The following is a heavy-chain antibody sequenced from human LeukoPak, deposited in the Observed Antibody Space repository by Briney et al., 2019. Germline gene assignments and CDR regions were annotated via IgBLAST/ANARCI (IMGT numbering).Heavy chain of an antibody. V-gene: IGHV5-51*01. CDR2: IYPGDSDT. CDR3: ARLGYCSSTSCYPWVRYGMDV. CDR1: GYSFTSYW. Sequence: GESLKISCKGSGYSFTSYWIGWVRQMPGKGLEWMGIIYPGDSDTRYSPSFQGQVTISADKSISTAYLQWSSLKASDTAMYNCARLGYCSSTSCYPWVRYGMDVWGQGTTVTVSS. J-gene: IGHJ6*02. D-gene: IGHD2-2*03.